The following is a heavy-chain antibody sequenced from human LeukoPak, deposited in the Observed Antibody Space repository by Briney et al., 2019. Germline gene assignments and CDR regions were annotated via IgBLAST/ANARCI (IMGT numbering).Heavy chain of an antibody. CDR1: GGSISSYY. J-gene: IGHJ6*02. Sequence: PSETLSLTCTVSGGSISSYYWSWIRQPPGKGLEWIGYIYYSGSTNYNPSLKSRVTISVDTSKNQFSLELSSVDAADTAVYYCARGPGYYDILTGYVGYGMDVWGQGTTVTVSS. CDR3: ARGPGYYDILTGYVGYGMDV. V-gene: IGHV4-59*01. CDR2: IYYSGST. D-gene: IGHD3-9*01.